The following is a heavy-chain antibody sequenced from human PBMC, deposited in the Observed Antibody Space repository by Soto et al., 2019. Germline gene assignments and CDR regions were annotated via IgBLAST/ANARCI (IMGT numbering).Heavy chain of an antibody. Sequence: QVQLVESGGGVVQPGRSLRLSCAASGFIFSGFGMHWVRQAPGKGLEWVAVIRHEGRDAYYAESVKGRLTVSSDNMTNTMELQMSSLRPEDRAVSYCVKDRAYFGQFASWGQGTRVTVSS. CDR2: IRHEGRDA. CDR3: VKDRAYFGQFAS. J-gene: IGHJ4*02. V-gene: IGHV3-30*18. CDR1: GFIFSGFG. D-gene: IGHD2-21*01.